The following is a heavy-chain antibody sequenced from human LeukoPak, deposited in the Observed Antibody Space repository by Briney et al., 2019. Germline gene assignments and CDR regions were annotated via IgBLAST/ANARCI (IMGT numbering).Heavy chain of an antibody. CDR1: GFTFSSYS. Sequence: PGGSLRLSCAASGFTFSSYSMNWVRQAPGKGLEWVSSISSSSSYIYYADSVKGRFTISRDNSKNTLYLQMNSLRAEDTAVYYCAKDRRYYDSSGYFDYWGQGTLVTVSS. CDR2: ISSSSSYI. J-gene: IGHJ4*02. V-gene: IGHV3-21*01. D-gene: IGHD3-22*01. CDR3: AKDRRYYDSSGYFDY.